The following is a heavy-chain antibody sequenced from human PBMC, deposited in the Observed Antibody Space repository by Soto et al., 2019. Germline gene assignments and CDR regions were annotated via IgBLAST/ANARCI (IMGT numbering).Heavy chain of an antibody. CDR2: ISSSSSYT. CDR1: GFTFSDHY. V-gene: IGHV3-11*06. J-gene: IGHJ4*02. CDR3: ARRYHDSSGYYYFDY. Sequence: PGGSLRLSCAASGFTFSDHYMSWIRQAPGKGPEWVSYISSSSSYTNYADSVKGRFTISRDNAKNSLYLQMNSLRAEDTAMYYCARRYHDSSGYYYFDYWGQGTQVTVSS. D-gene: IGHD3-22*01.